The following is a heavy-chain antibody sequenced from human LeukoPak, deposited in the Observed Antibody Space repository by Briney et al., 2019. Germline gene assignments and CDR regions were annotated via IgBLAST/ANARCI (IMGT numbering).Heavy chain of an antibody. D-gene: IGHD6-13*01. Sequence: PSETLSLTCSVSDGGITGYYWGWIRQPPGKGLEWIGHIYSASTNYNPSLKSRVTISVDTSKNQFSLRLNSVTAVDTAVYYCARGYSTSWTYYLDHWGQGALVTVSS. CDR2: IYSAST. CDR1: DGGITGYY. V-gene: IGHV4-59*01. J-gene: IGHJ4*02. CDR3: ARGYSTSWTYYLDH.